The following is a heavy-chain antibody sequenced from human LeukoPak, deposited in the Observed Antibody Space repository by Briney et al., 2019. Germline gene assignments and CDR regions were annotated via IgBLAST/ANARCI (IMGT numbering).Heavy chain of an antibody. J-gene: IGHJ6*03. Sequence: PSETLSVTCTVSNGSINEHYWSWVRQTAGKGLEWIGRIYVSGNSNYNPSLKSRVTMSVEESKNQISLKLRSVTAADTAVYYCARVGGLSAYYYYMDVWGKGTTVTVS. CDR3: ARVGGLSAYYYYMDV. D-gene: IGHD3/OR15-3a*01. CDR1: NGSINEHY. V-gene: IGHV4-4*07. CDR2: IYVSGNS.